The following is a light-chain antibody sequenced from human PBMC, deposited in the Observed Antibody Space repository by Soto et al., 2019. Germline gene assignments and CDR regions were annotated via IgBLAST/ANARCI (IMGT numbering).Light chain of an antibody. CDR1: QSVSST. CDR2: GAS. Sequence: EKVMTQSPATLSVSPGERATLSCRASQSVSSTLAWYQQKPGQAPRLLLYGASTRATGIPVRFRGSGSGTEFTLTISSLQSEDSAVYYCHQYNSWPRGTFGPGTKVEIK. CDR3: HQYNSWPRGT. V-gene: IGKV3-15*01. J-gene: IGKJ3*01.